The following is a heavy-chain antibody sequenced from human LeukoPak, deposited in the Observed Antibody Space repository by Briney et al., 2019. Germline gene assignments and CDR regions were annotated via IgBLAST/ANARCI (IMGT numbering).Heavy chain of an antibody. J-gene: IGHJ3*02. D-gene: IGHD2-8*01. V-gene: IGHV3-30-3*01. CDR2: ISDDGSNK. Sequence: GGSLRLSCAASGFTFSRYAMHWVRQAPGKGLEWVAVISDDGSNKYYADSVKGRFTISRDNSKNTLYLQVDSLRAEDTAVYYCTSPNLYFDIWGQGTMVTVSS. CDR3: TSPNLYFDI. CDR1: GFTFSRYA.